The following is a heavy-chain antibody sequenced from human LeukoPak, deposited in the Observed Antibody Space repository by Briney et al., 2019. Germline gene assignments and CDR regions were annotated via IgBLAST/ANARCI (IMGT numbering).Heavy chain of an antibody. CDR3: ASLTTVTQGYFDS. V-gene: IGHV4-59*08. CDR1: GGSISSYY. Sequence: SETLSLTCTVSGGSISSYYWSWIRQPPGKGLEWIGYIYYSGSTNYYPSLKSRLTISVDASKNQFSLKLSSVTAKDTAVYYCASLTTVTQGYFDSWGQGTLVTVSS. CDR2: IYYSGST. D-gene: IGHD4-17*01. J-gene: IGHJ4*02.